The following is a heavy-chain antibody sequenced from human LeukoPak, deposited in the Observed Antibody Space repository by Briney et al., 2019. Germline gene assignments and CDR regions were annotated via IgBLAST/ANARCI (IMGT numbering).Heavy chain of an antibody. J-gene: IGHJ6*02. CDR1: GFTFSSYD. Sequence: GGSLRLSCAASGFTFSSYDMHWVRQATGKGLKWVSAIGTAGDTYYPGSVKGRFTISRENAKNSLYLQMNSLRAGDTAVYYCARVAPTYGMDVWGQGTTVTVSS. CDR2: IGTAGDT. CDR3: ARVAPTYGMDV. V-gene: IGHV3-13*01.